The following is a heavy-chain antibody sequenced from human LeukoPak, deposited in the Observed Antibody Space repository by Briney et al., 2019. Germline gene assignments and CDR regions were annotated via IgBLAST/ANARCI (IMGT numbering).Heavy chain of an antibody. CDR3: ARVLGYYDILTGYTSYYYYYMDV. CDR1: GFTFRSYA. Sequence: GGSLRLSCAASGFTFRSYAMSWVRQAPGKGPEWVSAISGSGGSTYYADSVKGRFTISRDNSKNTLYLQMNSLRAEDTAVYYCARVLGYYDILTGYTSYYYYYMDVWGKGTTVTISS. J-gene: IGHJ6*03. V-gene: IGHV3-23*01. CDR2: ISGSGGST. D-gene: IGHD3-9*01.